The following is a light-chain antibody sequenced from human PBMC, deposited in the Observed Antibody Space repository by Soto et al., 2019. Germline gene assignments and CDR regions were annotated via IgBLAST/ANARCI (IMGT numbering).Light chain of an antibody. Sequence: QSALTQPASVSGSPGQSITISCTGTSSDVGGYNYVSWYQQHPGKAPKLMIYDVNNRPSGVSNRFSGSKSGNTASLTISGHQAEDEADYYCTSYTSSRTLHVVFGGGTKPTVL. CDR3: TSYTSSRTLHVV. V-gene: IGLV2-14*03. J-gene: IGLJ2*01. CDR1: SSDVGGYNY. CDR2: DVN.